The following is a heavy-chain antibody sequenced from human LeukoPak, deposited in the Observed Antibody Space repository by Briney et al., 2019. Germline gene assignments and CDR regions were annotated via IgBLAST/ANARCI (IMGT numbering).Heavy chain of an antibody. J-gene: IGHJ5*02. CDR3: AKERSTSCLCLDP. CDR1: GFTFDDYA. D-gene: IGHD2-2*01. Sequence: GRSLRLSCAASGFTFDDYAMHWVRQAPGKGLEWVSGISWNSGSIGYADSVKGRFTISGDNAKNSLYLQMNSLRAEDTALYYCAKERSTSCLCLDPWGQGTLVTVSS. V-gene: IGHV3-9*01. CDR2: ISWNSGSI.